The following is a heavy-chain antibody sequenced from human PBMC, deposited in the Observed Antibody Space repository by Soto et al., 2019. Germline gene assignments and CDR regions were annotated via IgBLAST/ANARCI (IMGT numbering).Heavy chain of an antibody. V-gene: IGHV4-34*01. J-gene: IGHJ4*02. CDR2: INHSGST. CDR3: ARAIAAAGTS. D-gene: IGHD6-13*01. CDR1: DRSFSGCY. Sequence: QVQLQQWGAGLLQPSETLSLTCSVYDRSFSGCYWSRVRPPPGKGLEWIGEINHSGSTNYSPSLKSRVTISVDTSKNQFSLKLSSVTAADTAVYYCARAIAAAGTSWGQGTLVTVSS.